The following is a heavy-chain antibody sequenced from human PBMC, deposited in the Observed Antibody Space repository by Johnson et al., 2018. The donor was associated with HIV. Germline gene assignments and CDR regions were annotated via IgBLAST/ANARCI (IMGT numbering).Heavy chain of an antibody. Sequence: QVQLVESGGGVVQPGRSLRLSCAASGFTFSSYAMHWVRQAPGKGLEWVAFISSDGSNKYYADSVKGRFTISRDNSKNTLYLQMNSLKTEDTAVYYCARGGGDSGYDRGGRAFEIWGQGTMVTVSS. CDR2: ISSDGSNK. CDR1: GFTFSSYA. D-gene: IGHD5-12*01. J-gene: IGHJ3*02. CDR3: ARGGGDSGYDRGGRAFEI. V-gene: IGHV3-30-3*01.